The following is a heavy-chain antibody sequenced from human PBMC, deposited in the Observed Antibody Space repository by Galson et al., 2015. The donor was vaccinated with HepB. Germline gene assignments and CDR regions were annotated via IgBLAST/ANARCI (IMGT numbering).Heavy chain of an antibody. V-gene: IGHV3-30-3*01. CDR2: ISYDGSNK. J-gene: IGHJ6*03. CDR3: ARDRGCSGGSCYSGYMDV. D-gene: IGHD2-15*01. Sequence: SLRLSCAASGFTFSSYAMHWVRQAPGKGLEWVAVISYDGSNKFYADSVKGRFTISRDNSKNTLYLQMNSLRAEDTAVYYCARDRGCSGGSCYSGYMDVWGKGTTVTVSS. CDR1: GFTFSSYA.